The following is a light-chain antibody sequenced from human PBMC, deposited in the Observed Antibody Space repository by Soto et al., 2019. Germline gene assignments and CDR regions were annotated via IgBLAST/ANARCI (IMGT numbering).Light chain of an antibody. CDR3: QHYDTRLSAVV. Sequence: QSVLTQPPSVSGAPGQRVTISCTGSSSNIGAGYDVHWYQQLPRTAPKLLIYGNSIRPSGVPDRFSGSKSGTSASLAITGLKAEDEAEYYCQHYDTRLSAVVFGGGTQLPVL. CDR1: SSNIGAGYD. CDR2: GNS. J-gene: IGLJ2*01. V-gene: IGLV1-40*01.